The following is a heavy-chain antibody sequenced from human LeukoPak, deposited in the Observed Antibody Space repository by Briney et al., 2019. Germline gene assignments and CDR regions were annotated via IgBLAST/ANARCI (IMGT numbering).Heavy chain of an antibody. CDR3: ARDVSNMYYFDY. D-gene: IGHD4-11*01. V-gene: IGHV3-30*01. CDR1: GFTFSSYA. J-gene: IGHJ4*02. CDR2: ISYDGSNK. Sequence: GGSLRPSCAASGFTFSSYAMHWVRQAPGKGLEWVAVISYDGSNKYYADSVKGRFTISRDNSKNTLYLQMNSLRAEDTAVYYCARDVSNMYYFDYWGQGTLVTVSS.